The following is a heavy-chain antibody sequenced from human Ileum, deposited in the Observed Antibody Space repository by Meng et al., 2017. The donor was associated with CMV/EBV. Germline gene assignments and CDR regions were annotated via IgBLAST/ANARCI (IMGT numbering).Heavy chain of an antibody. J-gene: IGHJ6*02. CDR2: IIPILGIA. D-gene: IGHD3-22*01. V-gene: IGHV1-69*10. CDR1: GGTFSSYA. Sequence: VKVSCKASGGTFSSYAISWVRQAPGQGLEWMGGIIPILGIANYAQKFQGRVTITADKSTSTAYMELSSLRSEDTAVYYCARDSKSVVVNYYYYYGMDVWGQGTTVTVSS. CDR3: ARDSKSVVVNYYYYYGMDV.